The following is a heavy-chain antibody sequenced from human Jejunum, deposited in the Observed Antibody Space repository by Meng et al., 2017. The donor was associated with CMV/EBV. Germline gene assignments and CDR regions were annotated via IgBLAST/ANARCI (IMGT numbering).Heavy chain of an antibody. CDR2: ITKSGYI. D-gene: IGHD2-21*01. J-gene: IGHJ4*02. CDR3: ARDRDSVGEIDF. Sequence: EVQLVESGGGLVEPGGSLRLSCAASGFTFSNYHMSWVRQAPGKGLEWVSCITKSGYIYYVDSVNGRFTTSRDNAKNSLYLEMSSLRAEDTAVYYCARDRDSVGEIDFWGQGPLVTVSS. CDR1: GFTFSNYH. V-gene: IGHV3-21*01.